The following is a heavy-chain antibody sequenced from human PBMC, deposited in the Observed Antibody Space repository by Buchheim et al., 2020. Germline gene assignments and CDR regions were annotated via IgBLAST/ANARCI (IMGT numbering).Heavy chain of an antibody. D-gene: IGHD2-2*01. J-gene: IGHJ4*02. V-gene: IGHV3-23*01. CDR1: GFTFSYYA. Sequence: EVQLLESGGDLIQPGGSLRLSCAASGFTFSYYAVTWVRQAPGRGLEWVSAISGSGDSTYYGDSVKGRFPISRDNSKNTVYLQLNSLRAEDTAVYYCAKAAYARPTYFDHWGQGTL. CDR3: AKAAYARPTYFDH. CDR2: ISGSGDST.